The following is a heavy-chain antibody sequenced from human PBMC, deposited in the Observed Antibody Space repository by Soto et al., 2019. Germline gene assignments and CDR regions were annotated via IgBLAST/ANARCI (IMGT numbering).Heavy chain of an antibody. Sequence: EVQLVESGGGLVKPGGSLRLSCAASGFTFSSYSMNWVRQAPGKGLEWVSSISSSSYIYYADSVKGRFTISRDNAKNSLYLQMNSLRAEDTAVYYCARDKKDTAMVGTYYYYYGMDVWGQGTTVTVSS. D-gene: IGHD5-18*01. CDR2: ISSSSYI. CDR1: GFTFSSYS. J-gene: IGHJ6*02. V-gene: IGHV3-21*01. CDR3: ARDKKDTAMVGTYYYYYGMDV.